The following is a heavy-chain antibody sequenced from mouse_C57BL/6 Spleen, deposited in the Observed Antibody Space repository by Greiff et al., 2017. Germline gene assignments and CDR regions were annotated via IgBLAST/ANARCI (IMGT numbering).Heavy chain of an antibody. CDR3: AREGDDYDLDY. D-gene: IGHD2-4*01. V-gene: IGHV5-17*01. J-gene: IGHJ2*01. Sequence: FTISRDNAKNTLFLQMTSLRSEDTAMYYCAREGDDYDLDYWGQGTTLTVSS.